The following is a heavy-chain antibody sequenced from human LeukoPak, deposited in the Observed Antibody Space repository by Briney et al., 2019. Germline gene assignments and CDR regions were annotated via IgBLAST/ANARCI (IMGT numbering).Heavy chain of an antibody. D-gene: IGHD6-19*01. J-gene: IGHJ4*02. V-gene: IGHV3-23*01. CDR3: TKGDGGWYPIDS. CDR1: GFTFSVHA. CDR2: INDNGTNT. Sequence: GRSLRLSCAASGFTFSVHAMGWVRQAPGKGLEWVSTINDNGTNTHYADSVKGRFTISRDSSKNTLFLQMNSLRADDTARYYCTKGDGGWYPIDSWGQGTLIIVSS.